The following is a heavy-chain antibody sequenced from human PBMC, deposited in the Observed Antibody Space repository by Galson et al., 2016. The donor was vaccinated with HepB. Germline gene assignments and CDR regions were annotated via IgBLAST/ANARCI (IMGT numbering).Heavy chain of an antibody. CDR2: IWYDGSNK. CDR1: GFTFSSYG. J-gene: IGHJ4*02. Sequence: SLRLSCAASGFTFSSYGMHWVRQAPGKGLEWVAVIWYDGSNKYYADSVKGRFTISRDNSKNTLYLQMNSLRAEDPAVYYCARDQLEGSFGELLQSGFDYWGQGTLVTVSS. CDR3: ARDQLEGSFGELLQSGFDY. V-gene: IGHV3-33*01. D-gene: IGHD3-10*01.